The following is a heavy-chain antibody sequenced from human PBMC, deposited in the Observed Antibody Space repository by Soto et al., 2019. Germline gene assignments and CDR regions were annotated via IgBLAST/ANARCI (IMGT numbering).Heavy chain of an antibody. J-gene: IGHJ4*02. V-gene: IGHV3-9*01. CDR3: AKARNGYYDILTGYLNY. CDR1: GFTFDDYA. Sequence: GGSLRLSCAASGFTFDDYAMHWVRQAPGKGLEWVSGISWNSGSIGYADSVKGRFTISRDNAKNSLYLQMNSLRAEDTALYYCAKARNGYYDILTGYLNYWGQGTLVTVSS. D-gene: IGHD3-9*01. CDR2: ISWNSGSI.